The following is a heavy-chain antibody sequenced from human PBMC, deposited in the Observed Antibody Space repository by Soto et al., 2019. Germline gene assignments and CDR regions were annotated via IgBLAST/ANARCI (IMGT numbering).Heavy chain of an antibody. D-gene: IGHD3-22*01. V-gene: IGHV3-30*18. J-gene: IGHJ4*02. Sequence: GGSLRISCAASGFTFSSYGMHWVRQAPGKGLEWVAVISYDGSNKYYADSVKGRFTISRDNSKNTLYLQMNSLRAEDTAVYYCAKDEYYYDSSGYPKGYYFDYWGQGTLVTVSS. CDR1: GFTFSSYG. CDR2: ISYDGSNK. CDR3: AKDEYYYDSSGYPKGYYFDY.